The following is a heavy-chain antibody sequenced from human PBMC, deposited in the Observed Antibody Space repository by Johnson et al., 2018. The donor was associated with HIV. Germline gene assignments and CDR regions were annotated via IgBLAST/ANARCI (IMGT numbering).Heavy chain of an antibody. V-gene: IGHV3-74*02. J-gene: IGHJ3*02. CDR3: ALDGFGAFDI. CDR2: ITSDGSST. CDR1: GFTFSSYW. Sequence: VQLVESGGGLVQPGGSLRPSCAASGFTFSSYWMHWVRQAPGKGLVWVSRITSDGSSTSYADSVKGRFTISRDNAKNTLYLQMNSLRAEDTAVYYCALDGFGAFDIWGQGTMVTVSS. D-gene: IGHD2-2*03.